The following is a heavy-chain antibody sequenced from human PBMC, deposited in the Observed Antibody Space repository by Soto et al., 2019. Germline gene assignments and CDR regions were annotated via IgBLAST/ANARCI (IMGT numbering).Heavy chain of an antibody. Sequence: QVQLQESGPGLVKPSETLSLTCTVSGGSISSYYWSWIRQPPGKGLEWIGYIYYSGSTNYNPSLKSRVTISVDTSKNQFSLKLSSVTAADTAVYYCARVHTETVTTLDYYGMDVWGQGTTVTVSS. D-gene: IGHD4-4*01. CDR3: ARVHTETVTTLDYYGMDV. V-gene: IGHV4-59*01. J-gene: IGHJ6*02. CDR1: GGSISSYY. CDR2: IYYSGST.